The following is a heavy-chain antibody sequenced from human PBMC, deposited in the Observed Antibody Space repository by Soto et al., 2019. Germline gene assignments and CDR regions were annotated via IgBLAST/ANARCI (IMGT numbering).Heavy chain of an antibody. CDR1: GDSVSNNSTA. Sequence: KQSQTLSLTCAISGDSVSNNSTAWNWIRQSPSRGPEWLGRTYYRSNWYNDYAVSVKSRIIINPDTSKNQFSLQLYSVTPEDTAVYYCARDQGDHFDYWGQGTLVTVSS. CDR2: TYYRSNWYN. CDR3: ARDQGDHFDY. V-gene: IGHV6-1*01. J-gene: IGHJ4*02.